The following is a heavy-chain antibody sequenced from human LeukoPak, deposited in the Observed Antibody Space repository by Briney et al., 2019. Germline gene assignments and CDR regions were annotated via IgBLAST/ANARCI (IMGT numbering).Heavy chain of an antibody. Sequence: SETLSLTCTVSGGSISSYYWSWIRQPPGKGLEWIGRIYTSGSTNYNPSLKSRVTISVDTSKNQFSLKLSSVTAADTAVYYCARDGSSGWYYFDYWGQGTLVTVSS. J-gene: IGHJ4*02. CDR3: ARDGSSGWYYFDY. CDR1: GGSISSYY. CDR2: IYTSGST. D-gene: IGHD6-19*01. V-gene: IGHV4-4*08.